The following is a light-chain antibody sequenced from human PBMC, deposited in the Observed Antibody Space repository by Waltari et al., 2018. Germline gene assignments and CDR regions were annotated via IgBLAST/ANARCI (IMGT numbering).Light chain of an antibody. Sequence: DIVMTQSPDSLTVSLGERATINCKSSQNILYSSNNKNYLAWYQQKPGQPPKLLIYWASTRESGVPDRFSGSGSGTDFTLPISSLQAEDVAVYYCHQYYSAPFAFGQGTKLEIK. J-gene: IGKJ2*01. CDR1: QNILYSSNNKNY. CDR2: WAS. V-gene: IGKV4-1*01. CDR3: HQYYSAPFA.